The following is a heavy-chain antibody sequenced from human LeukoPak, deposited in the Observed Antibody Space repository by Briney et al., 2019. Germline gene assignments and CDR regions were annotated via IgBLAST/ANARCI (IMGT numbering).Heavy chain of an antibody. CDR2: IYYSGST. Sequence: SETLSLTCTVSGGSISSYYWSWIRQPPGKGLKWIGYIYYSGSTNYNPSLKSRVTISVDTSKNQFSLKLSSVTAADTAVYYCARDVPGSGYYHYFDYWGQGTLVTVSS. D-gene: IGHD3-3*01. CDR1: GGSISSYY. V-gene: IGHV4-59*01. CDR3: ARDVPGSGYYHYFDY. J-gene: IGHJ4*02.